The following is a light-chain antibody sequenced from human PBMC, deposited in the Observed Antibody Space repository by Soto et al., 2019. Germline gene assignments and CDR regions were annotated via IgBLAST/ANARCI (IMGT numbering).Light chain of an antibody. Sequence: EIGMTQSPATLSVSPGERATLSCRASQSISSNLAWYQQKPGQAPMLLMFRTSSKATGFPARFSGSGSGTDFTLTSIRREPEDSAVYYCQKRTLWPLTFGGGTRVEI. CDR1: QSISSN. CDR2: RTS. V-gene: IGKV3-15*01. CDR3: QKRTLWPLT. J-gene: IGKJ4*02.